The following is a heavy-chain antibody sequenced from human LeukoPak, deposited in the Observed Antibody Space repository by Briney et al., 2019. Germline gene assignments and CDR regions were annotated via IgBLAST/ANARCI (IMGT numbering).Heavy chain of an antibody. V-gene: IGHV1-69*01. CDR3: ASAPKYSSSSPFDY. CDR2: IIPIFGTA. CDR1: GGTFSSYA. J-gene: IGHJ4*02. D-gene: IGHD6-6*01. Sequence: ASVKVSCKASGGTFSSYAISWARQAPGQGLEWMGGIIPIFGTANYAQKFQGRVTITADESTSTAYMELSSLRSEDTAVYYCASAPKYSSSSPFDYWGQGTLVTVSS.